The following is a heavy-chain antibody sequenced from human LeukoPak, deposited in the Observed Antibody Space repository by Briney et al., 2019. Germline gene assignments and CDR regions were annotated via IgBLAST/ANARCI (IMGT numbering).Heavy chain of an antibody. D-gene: IGHD3-22*01. J-gene: IGHJ4*02. Sequence: GASVKVSCKASGYTFTGYGISWVRQAPGQGLEWMGWISAYNGNTNYAQKLQGRVTMTTDTSTSTAYMELRSLRSDDTAVYYCARSYYDSSGYYFDYWGQGTLVTVSS. V-gene: IGHV1-18*01. CDR1: GYTFTGYG. CDR2: ISAYNGNT. CDR3: ARSYYDSSGYYFDY.